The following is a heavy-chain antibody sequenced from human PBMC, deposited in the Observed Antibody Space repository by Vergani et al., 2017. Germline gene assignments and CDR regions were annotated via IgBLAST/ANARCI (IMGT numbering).Heavy chain of an antibody. D-gene: IGHD3-16*01. Sequence: QVQLVQSGAEVKKPGSSVKVSCKASGYTFTGYYMHWVRQATGQGLEWMGWINPNSGGTNYAQKFQGRVTMTRDTAISAAYMDLSRLRSDDTAVYYCARPRGIDYYYYGMDVWGQGTTVTVSS. CDR3: ARPRGIDYYYYGMDV. CDR1: GYTFTGYY. CDR2: INPNSGGT. J-gene: IGHJ6*02. V-gene: IGHV1-2*02.